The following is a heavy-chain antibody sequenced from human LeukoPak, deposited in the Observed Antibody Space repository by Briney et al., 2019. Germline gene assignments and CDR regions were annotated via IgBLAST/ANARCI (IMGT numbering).Heavy chain of an antibody. Sequence: ASVKVSCKASGYTFTGYYMHWVRQAPGQGLEWMGWINPNSGGTNYAQKFQGRVTMTRDTSISTAYVELSRLRSDDTAVYYCARVPIVVVTAYFDYWGQGTLVTVSS. D-gene: IGHD2-21*02. CDR3: ARVPIVVVTAYFDY. CDR1: GYTFTGYY. V-gene: IGHV1-2*02. J-gene: IGHJ4*02. CDR2: INPNSGGT.